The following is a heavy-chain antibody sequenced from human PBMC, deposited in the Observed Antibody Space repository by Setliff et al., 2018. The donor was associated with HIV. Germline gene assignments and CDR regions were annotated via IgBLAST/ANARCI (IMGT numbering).Heavy chain of an antibody. CDR3: ARIWDWNYFAFDI. J-gene: IGHJ3*02. CDR1: GFSLSNARMG. CDR2: IFSNDEK. D-gene: IGHD1-7*01. Sequence: SGPTLVNPTETLTLTCTVSGFSLSNARMGVSWIRQPPGKALEWLARIFSNDEKSYSTSLKSRLTISKDTSKSQVVLTMTNMDPVDTATYYCARIWDWNYFAFDIWGQGTMVTVSS. V-gene: IGHV2-26*01.